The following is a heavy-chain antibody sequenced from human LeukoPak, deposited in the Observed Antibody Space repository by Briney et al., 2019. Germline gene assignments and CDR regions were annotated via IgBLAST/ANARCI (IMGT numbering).Heavy chain of an antibody. CDR1: GFTFSSFG. D-gene: IGHD6-13*01. J-gene: IGHJ4*02. Sequence: GGSLRLSCAASGFTFSSFGMHWVRQAPGKGLEWVAVIWFDGSDKYYAESVKGRFTISRDNYKNTLYLQMNSLRAEDTAVYYCAKDKYWYGYSGPAGNWGQGTLVTVSS. CDR3: AKDKYWYGYSGPAGN. V-gene: IGHV3-33*06. CDR2: IWFDGSDK.